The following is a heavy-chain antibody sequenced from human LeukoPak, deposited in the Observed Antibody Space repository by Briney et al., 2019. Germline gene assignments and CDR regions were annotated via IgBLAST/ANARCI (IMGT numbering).Heavy chain of an antibody. CDR2: INHSGST. V-gene: IGHV4-34*01. J-gene: IGHJ4*02. CDR3: ARTPIQLSFGFDY. Sequence: PSETLSLTCAVYGGSFSGYYWSWVRQPPGKGLEWIGEINHSGSTNYNPSLKSRVTISVDTSKNQFSLKLSSVTAADTAVYYCARTPIQLSFGFDYWGRGTLVTVSS. D-gene: IGHD5-18*01. CDR1: GGSFSGYY.